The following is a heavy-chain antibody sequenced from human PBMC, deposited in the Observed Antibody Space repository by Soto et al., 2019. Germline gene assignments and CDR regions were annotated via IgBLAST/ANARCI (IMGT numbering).Heavy chain of an antibody. Sequence: SLRLCCAASGFPSSRYGFLWVRQAPGKGLEWVALIWHDGTRENYAESVKGRFSISRDNSKNTVFLQLDSLRAEDTAVYHCGRDLSIGAPECWGQGTPVTVS. CDR1: GFPSSRYG. D-gene: IGHD6-6*01. CDR2: IWHDGTRE. CDR3: GRDLSIGAPEC. J-gene: IGHJ4*02. V-gene: IGHV3-33*01.